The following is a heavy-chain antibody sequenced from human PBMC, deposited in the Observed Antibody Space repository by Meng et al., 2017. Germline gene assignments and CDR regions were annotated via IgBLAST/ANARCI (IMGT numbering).Heavy chain of an antibody. J-gene: IGHJ4*02. D-gene: IGHD4-17*01. V-gene: IGHV3-7*01. CDR3: ARDMQWVTTNDY. Sequence: GESLKISCAASGFTFSSYWMSWVRQAPGKGLEWVANTKQDGSEKYYVDSVKGRFTISRDNAKNSLYLQMNSLRAEDTAVYYCARDMQWVTTNDYWGQGTLVTVSS. CDR2: TKQDGSEK. CDR1: GFTFSSYW.